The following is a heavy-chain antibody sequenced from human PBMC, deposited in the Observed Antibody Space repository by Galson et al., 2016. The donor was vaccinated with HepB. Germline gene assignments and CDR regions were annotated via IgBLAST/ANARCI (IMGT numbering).Heavy chain of an antibody. Sequence: PALVTPTQTLTLTCTFSGFSLSSGGEAVGWIRQPPGKALEWLALIYWDDGKWYSPSLRSRLTITKDTAENQVVLTMINVDPVDTATYFCAHHSGSYEEWFAPWGQGILVTVSS. J-gene: IGHJ5*02. CDR1: GFSLSSGGEA. CDR2: IYWDDGK. V-gene: IGHV2-5*02. CDR3: AHHSGSYEEWFAP. D-gene: IGHD1-26*01.